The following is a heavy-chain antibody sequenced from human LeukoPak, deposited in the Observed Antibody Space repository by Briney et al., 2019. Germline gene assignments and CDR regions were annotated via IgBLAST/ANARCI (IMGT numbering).Heavy chain of an antibody. D-gene: IGHD1-26*01. CDR1: GYSISSGYY. J-gene: IGHJ3*02. Sequence: SETLSLTCTVSGYSISSGYYWGWIRQPPGKGLEWIVNIYHSGSTYYNPSLKSRVTISVNTSKNQFSLKVNSVTAADTAVYYCARVGATYAFDIWGQGTMVTVSS. CDR3: ARVGATYAFDI. CDR2: IYHSGST. V-gene: IGHV4-38-2*02.